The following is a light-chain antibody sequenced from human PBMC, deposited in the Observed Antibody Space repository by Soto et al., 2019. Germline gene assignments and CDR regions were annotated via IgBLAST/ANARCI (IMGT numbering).Light chain of an antibody. CDR2: DVN. J-gene: IGLJ1*01. Sequence: QSALTQPPSASGSPGQSVTISCTGTSSDVGAYIFVSWYQQHPGKAPKLLIYDVNRRPPGVPDRFFGSKSGNTASLTVSGLQAEDEADYYCSSYTNINTRACVFGTGTKLTVL. CDR3: SSYTNINTRACV. V-gene: IGLV2-8*01. CDR1: SSDVGAYIF.